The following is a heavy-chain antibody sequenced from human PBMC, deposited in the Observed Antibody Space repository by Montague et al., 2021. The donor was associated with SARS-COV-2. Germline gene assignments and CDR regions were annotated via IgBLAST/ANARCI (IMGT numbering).Heavy chain of an antibody. J-gene: IGHJ6*02. D-gene: IGHD5-18*01. CDR1: GFTFSSYS. Sequence: SLRLSCSASGFTFSSYSMNWVRQAPGKGLEWVSYISTSSSTIYYXDSVKGRFTISRDNAKNSLYLQMNSLRDEDTAVYYCARDLGLVPAMVYYYYGMDVWGQGTTVTVSS. CDR3: ARDLGLVPAMVYYYYGMDV. CDR2: ISTSSSTI. V-gene: IGHV3-48*02.